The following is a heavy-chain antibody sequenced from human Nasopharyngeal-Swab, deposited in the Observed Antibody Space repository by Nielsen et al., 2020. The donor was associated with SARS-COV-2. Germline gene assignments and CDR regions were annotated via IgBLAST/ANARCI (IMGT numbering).Heavy chain of an antibody. D-gene: IGHD5-12*01. J-gene: IGHJ4*02. Sequence: GGSLRLSCAASGFTFSRYAMNWVRQAPGKGLEWISYISGNSRAIFYADSMKGRFTISRDNAENSVYLQMKSLRDEDTAMYYCARDDEDSGYDFDYWGQGTLVTVSS. CDR1: GFTFSRYA. V-gene: IGHV3-48*02. CDR3: ARDDEDSGYDFDY. CDR2: ISGNSRAI.